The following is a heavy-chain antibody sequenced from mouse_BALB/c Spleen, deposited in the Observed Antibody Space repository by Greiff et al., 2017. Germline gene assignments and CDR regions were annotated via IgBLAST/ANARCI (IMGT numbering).Heavy chain of an antibody. CDR2: IWAGGNT. D-gene: IGHD2-10*02. V-gene: IGHV2-9*02. CDR3: ARDLKYGNYGAMDY. J-gene: IGHJ4*01. Sequence: QVHVKQSGPGLVAPSQSLSITCTVSGFSLTIYGVHWVRQPPGKGLEWLGIIWAGGNTNYNSALMSRLTISKDNSKSQVFLKMNTLQTDDTAMYYCARDLKYGNYGAMDYWGQGTSVTVSS. CDR1: GFSLTIYG.